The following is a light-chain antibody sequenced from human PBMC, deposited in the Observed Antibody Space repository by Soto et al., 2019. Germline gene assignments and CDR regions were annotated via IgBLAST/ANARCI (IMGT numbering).Light chain of an antibody. CDR2: AAS. Sequence: IQLTQSPSSVSASVGDRVTITCRASQGLSGWLAWYQHKPGKAPKLLIYAASTLQSGVPSRFSVSGSGTDFTLPISSRQPEELETYYCQHSNRFPLTLGGGTKV. V-gene: IGKV1D-12*01. J-gene: IGKJ4*01. CDR1: QGLSGW. CDR3: QHSNRFPLT.